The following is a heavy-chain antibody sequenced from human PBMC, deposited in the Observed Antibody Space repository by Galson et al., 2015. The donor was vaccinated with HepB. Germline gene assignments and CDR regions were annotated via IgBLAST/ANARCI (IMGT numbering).Heavy chain of an antibody. CDR3: AKSPRRYNDLEFDH. Sequence: SLRLSCAASGFTFDSCAMSWVRQAPGKGLDWVSSISGPGGNTYYADSVKGRFTISRDNSNNALYLQMSSLRADDTAVYFCAKSPRRYNDLEFDHWGQGTLVTVSS. CDR1: GFTFDSCA. J-gene: IGHJ4*02. D-gene: IGHD3-16*01. CDR2: ISGPGGNT. V-gene: IGHV3-23*01.